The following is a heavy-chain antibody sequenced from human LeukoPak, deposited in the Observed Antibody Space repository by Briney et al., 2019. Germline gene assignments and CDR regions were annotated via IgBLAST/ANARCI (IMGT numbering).Heavy chain of an antibody. CDR3: ARDETMVRGVIRADAFDI. D-gene: IGHD3-10*01. CDR1: GFTVSSNY. Sequence: GGSLRLSCAASGFTVSSNYMSWVRQAPGKGLEWVSVIYSGGSTYYADSVKGRFTISRDNSKNTLYLQMNSLRAEDTAVYYCARDETMVRGVIRADAFDIWGQGTMVTVSS. J-gene: IGHJ3*02. CDR2: IYSGGST. V-gene: IGHV3-66*01.